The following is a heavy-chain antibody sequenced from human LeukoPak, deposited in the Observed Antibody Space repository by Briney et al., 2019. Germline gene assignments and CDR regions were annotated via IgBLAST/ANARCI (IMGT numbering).Heavy chain of an antibody. J-gene: IGHJ6*03. Sequence: GGSLRLSCAAAGFSFSAYDMHWVRQAPGKGLEWVAFIGGEDVSNKSYADSVKGRFTISRDNTKNSLYLQMNSLRAEDTAVYYCARVLLWSGYYSRYNCMDVWGKGATVTTSS. CDR1: GFSFSAYD. D-gene: IGHD3-3*01. CDR2: IGGEDVSNK. CDR3: ARVLLWSGYYSRYNCMDV. V-gene: IGHV3-30*02.